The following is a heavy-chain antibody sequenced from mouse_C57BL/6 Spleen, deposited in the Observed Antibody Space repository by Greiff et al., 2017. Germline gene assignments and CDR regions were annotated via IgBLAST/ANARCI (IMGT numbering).Heavy chain of an antibody. D-gene: IGHD1-1*01. J-gene: IGHJ4*01. CDR1: GFTFSSYA. CDR2: ISDGGSYT. CDR3: ARGLLRSYAMDY. V-gene: IGHV5-4*01. Sequence: EVQGVESGGGLVKPGGSLKLSCAASGFTFSSYAMSWVRQTPEQRLEWVATISDGGSYTYYPDNVKGRFTIARDNATNNPYLQMSHLTSEDTAMYYCARGLLRSYAMDYWGQGTSVTVSS.